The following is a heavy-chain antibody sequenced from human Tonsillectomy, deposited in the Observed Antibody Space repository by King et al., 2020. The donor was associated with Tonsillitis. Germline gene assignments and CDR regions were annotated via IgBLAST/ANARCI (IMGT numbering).Heavy chain of an antibody. CDR2: ISWNSGTI. D-gene: IGHD3-3*01. CDR1: GFTFDDCA. V-gene: IGHV3-9*01. J-gene: IGHJ4*02. Sequence: VQLVESGGGLVQPGRSLRLSCAASGFTFDDCAMHWVRQLPGKGLEWVSSISWNSGTIAYADSVKGRFTISRDNAKNSLNLQMNSLRAEDTALYYCVKAIFGMLTAFDSWGQGTLVAVSS. CDR3: VKAIFGMLTAFDS.